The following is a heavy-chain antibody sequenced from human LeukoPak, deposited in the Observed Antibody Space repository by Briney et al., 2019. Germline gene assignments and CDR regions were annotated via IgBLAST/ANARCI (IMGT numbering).Heavy chain of an antibody. CDR2: ISSISNYI. CDR3: AREVDYYYYMDV. V-gene: IGHV3-21*01. D-gene: IGHD2-15*01. Sequence: GGSLRLSCAASGFSLIDYYMDWVRQAPGKGLEWVSSISSISNYIYYADSVKGRFTISRDNAKNSLYLQMNSLRAEDTAVYYCAREVDYYYYMDVWGKGTTVTVSS. CDR1: GFSLIDYY. J-gene: IGHJ6*03.